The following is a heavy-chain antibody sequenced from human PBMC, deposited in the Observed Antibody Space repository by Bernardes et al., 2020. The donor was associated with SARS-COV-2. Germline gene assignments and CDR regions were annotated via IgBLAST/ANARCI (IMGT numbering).Heavy chain of an antibody. CDR2: VNEDGSRI. V-gene: IGHV3-74*01. CDR1: GFALSAYW. D-gene: IGHD5-12*01. J-gene: IGHJ4*02. CDR3: ARDFGGFHDY. Sequence: GGCLSPSRAAAGFALSAYWMHWVRPAPGKGLVWVARVNEDGSRIDHAQSVRGRFTVSRDIAKNTLSLQMNGLRAEDTAVYYCARDFGGFHDYWGQGTLVTVSS.